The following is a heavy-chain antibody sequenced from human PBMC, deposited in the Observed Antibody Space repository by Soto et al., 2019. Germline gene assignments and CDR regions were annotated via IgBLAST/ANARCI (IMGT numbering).Heavy chain of an antibody. V-gene: IGHV4-39*07. Sequence: SETLSLTCTVSGGSISSSSYYWGWIRQPPGKGLEWIGSIYYSGSTYYNPPLKSRVNISVDTSKNQFSLKLSSVTAADTVVYYCASVRGGYYYAMDVWGQGTTVTVSS. CDR1: GGSISSSSYY. CDR3: ASVRGGYYYAMDV. CDR2: IYYSGST. D-gene: IGHD3-10*02. J-gene: IGHJ6*02.